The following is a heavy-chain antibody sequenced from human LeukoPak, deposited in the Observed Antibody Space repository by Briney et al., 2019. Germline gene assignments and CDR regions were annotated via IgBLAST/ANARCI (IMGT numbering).Heavy chain of an antibody. Sequence: ASVEVSCKTSGYIFSMSWMHWVRQAPGQGLEWMGIIDPSRGSTNYAQKFQGRVTMTGDVSTDTVHMELSGLAPEDTGIYFCARDFARRGIVAARLLPLIHYHDF. V-gene: IGHV1-46*01. CDR2: IDPSRGST. J-gene: IGHJ1*01. CDR3: ARDFARRGIVAARLLPLIHYHDF. D-gene: IGHD6-6*01. CDR1: GYIFSMSW.